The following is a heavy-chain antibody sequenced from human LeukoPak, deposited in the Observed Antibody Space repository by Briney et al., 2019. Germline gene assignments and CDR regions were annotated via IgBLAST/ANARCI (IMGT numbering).Heavy chain of an antibody. CDR1: GGTFSSYA. J-gene: IGHJ4*02. D-gene: IGHD5-18*01. CDR2: IIPIFGTA. V-gene: IGHV1-69*13. CDR3: ARGGSYGFSYFDY. Sequence: SVKVSCKASGGTFSSYAISWVRQAPGQGLEWMGGIIPIFGTANYAQKFQGRVTITADESTSTAYMELSSLRSEDTAVYCCARGGSYGFSYFDYWGQGTLVTVSS.